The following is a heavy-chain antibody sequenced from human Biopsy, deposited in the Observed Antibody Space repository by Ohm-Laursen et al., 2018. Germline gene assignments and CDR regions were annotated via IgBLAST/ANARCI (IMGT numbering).Heavy chain of an antibody. CDR1: GFAFNLYE. CDR2: IYGGGSPV. D-gene: IGHD1-26*01. Sequence: SLRLSCAASGFAFNLYEMNWVRQAPGKGMEWISYIYGGGSPVSYADSVKGRFTISRDNAQNSLYLHMNSLRAEDTAVYYCARLNSGTYDASDLWGQGTMVIVSS. CDR3: ARLNSGTYDASDL. J-gene: IGHJ3*01. V-gene: IGHV3-48*03.